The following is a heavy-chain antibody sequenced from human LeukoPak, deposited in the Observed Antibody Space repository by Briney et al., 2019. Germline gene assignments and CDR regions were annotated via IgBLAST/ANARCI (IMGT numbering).Heavy chain of an antibody. CDR2: TYSDGKT. V-gene: IGHV3-66*01. D-gene: IGHD1-1*01. CDR1: GLIVSSNY. CDR3: ARDDVAWNDVHWFDP. J-gene: IGHJ5*02. Sequence: GGSLRLSCAASGLIVSSNYVSWVRQAPGKGLEWVSITYSDGKTNYADSVKGRFTISRDNAKNSLYLQMSSLRVEDTAVYYCARDDVAWNDVHWFDPWGQGTLVTVSS.